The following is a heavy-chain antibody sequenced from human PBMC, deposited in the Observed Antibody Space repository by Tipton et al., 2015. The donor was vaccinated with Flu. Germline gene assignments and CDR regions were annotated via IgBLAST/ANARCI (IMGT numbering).Heavy chain of an antibody. D-gene: IGHD3-3*01. CDR1: GVSISSDFY. V-gene: IGHV4-38-2*02. J-gene: IGHJ4*02. CDR2: VSRTGST. Sequence: TLSLTCAVSGVSISSDFYWAWIRQFPGKGLEWIGTVSRTGSTIYNPSLKSRVTISIDTSKNQFSLNMRSVTAADMAVYYCARDKGTPSGYDYWGQGALVTVSS. CDR3: ARDKGTPSGYDY.